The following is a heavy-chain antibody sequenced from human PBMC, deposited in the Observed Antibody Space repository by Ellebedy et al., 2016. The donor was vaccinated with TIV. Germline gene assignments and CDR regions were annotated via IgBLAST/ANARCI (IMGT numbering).Heavy chain of an antibody. CDR1: GYTFTSYG. V-gene: IGHV1-18*01. CDR3: ARVWSLAARLPFDY. CDR2: ISAYNGNT. D-gene: IGHD6-6*01. J-gene: IGHJ4*02. Sequence: ASVKVSXKASGYTFTSYGISWVRQAPGQGLEWMGWISAYNGNTNYAQKLQGRVTMTTDTSTSTAYMELSRLRSDDTAVYYCARVWSLAARLPFDYWGQGTLVTVSS.